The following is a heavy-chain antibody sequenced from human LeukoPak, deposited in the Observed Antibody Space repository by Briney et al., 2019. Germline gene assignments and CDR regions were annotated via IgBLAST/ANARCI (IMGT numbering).Heavy chain of an antibody. CDR3: ARDGPPYYYDSSGYYFDY. D-gene: IGHD3-22*01. CDR1: GYTFTSCD. Sequence: ASVKVSCKASGYTFTSCDINWVRQATGQGLEWMGWINPNSGGTNYAQKFQGRVTMTRDTSISTAYMELSRLRSDDTAVYYCARDGPPYYYDSSGYYFDYWGQGTLVTVSS. CDR2: INPNSGGT. V-gene: IGHV1-2*02. J-gene: IGHJ4*02.